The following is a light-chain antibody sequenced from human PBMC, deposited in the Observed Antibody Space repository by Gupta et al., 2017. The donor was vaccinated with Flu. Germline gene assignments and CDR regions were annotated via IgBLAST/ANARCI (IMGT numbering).Light chain of an antibody. CDR2: DAA. CDR3: QMRSNWPPYT. V-gene: IGKV3-11*01. Sequence: LVLPQPPATLSLSPGERVTLSCRASQSVCTYLAWYQQKPGQNPRILIYDAAHRATGIPARFSGSGSGTDFTLTISSREPEDFAVYYCQMRSNWPPYTFGQGTRLEI. CDR1: QSVCTY. J-gene: IGKJ2*01.